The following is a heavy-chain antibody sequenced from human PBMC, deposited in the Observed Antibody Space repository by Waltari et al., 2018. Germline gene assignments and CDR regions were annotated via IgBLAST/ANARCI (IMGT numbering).Heavy chain of an antibody. V-gene: IGHV4-34*01. J-gene: IGHJ5*02. CDR1: GGSFSGYY. CDR2: INHSGST. Sequence: QVQLQQRGAGLWKPSEPLSLTCAVYGGSFSGYYWIWIRQPPGKGLEWIGEINHSGSTNYNPSLKSRVTISVDTSKNQFSLKLSSVTAADTAVYYCARSGYSIPFDPWGQGTLVTVSS. D-gene: IGHD6-13*01. CDR3: ARSGYSIPFDP.